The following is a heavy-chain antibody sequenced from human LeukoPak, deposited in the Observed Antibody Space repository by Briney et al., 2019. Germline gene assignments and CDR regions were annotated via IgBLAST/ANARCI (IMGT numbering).Heavy chain of an antibody. CDR2: ISYDGSNK. V-gene: IGHV3-30*18. D-gene: IGHD3-10*01. CDR3: AKDVDSGSFDY. Sequence: GGSLRLSCAASGFIFSNSAMSWVRQAPGKGLEWVAVISYDGSNKYYADSVKGRFTISRDNSKNTLYLQMNSLRAEDTAVYYCAKDVDSGSFDYWGQGTLVTVSS. J-gene: IGHJ4*02. CDR1: GFIFSNSA.